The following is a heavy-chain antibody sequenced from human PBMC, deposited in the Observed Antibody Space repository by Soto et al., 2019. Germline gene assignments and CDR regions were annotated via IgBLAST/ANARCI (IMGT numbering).Heavy chain of an antibody. V-gene: IGHV3-23*01. CDR3: AYDMVRCVIPPILDY. D-gene: IGHD3-10*01. CDR2: ISGSGGST. CDR1: GFTFSSYA. J-gene: IGHJ4*02. Sequence: EVQLLESGGGLVQPGGSLRLSCAASGFTFSSYAMSWVRQAPGKGLEWVSAISGSGGSTYYADSVKGRFTISSDNSTNTLYLQMTSLRAEDPAVYYCAYDMVRCVIPPILDYWAQGTLVTVSS.